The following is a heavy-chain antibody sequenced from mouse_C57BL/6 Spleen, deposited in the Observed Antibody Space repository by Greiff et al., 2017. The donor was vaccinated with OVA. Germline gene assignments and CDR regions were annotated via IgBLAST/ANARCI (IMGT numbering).Heavy chain of an antibody. D-gene: IGHD2-4*01. V-gene: IGHV6-6*01. CDR3: TRAPFYDYPFAY. CDR2: IRNKANNHAT. CDR1: GFTFSDAW. J-gene: IGHJ3*01. Sequence: EVKVEESGGGLVQPGGSMKLSCAASGFTFSDAWMDWVRQSPEKGLEWVAEIRNKANNHATYYAESVKGRFTISRDDSKSSVYLQMNSLRAEDTGIYYCTRAPFYDYPFAYWGQGTLVTVSA.